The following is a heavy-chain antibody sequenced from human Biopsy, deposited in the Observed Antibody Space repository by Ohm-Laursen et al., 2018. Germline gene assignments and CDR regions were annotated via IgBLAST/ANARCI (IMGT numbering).Heavy chain of an antibody. V-gene: IGHV4-59*01. Sequence: TLSLTCPVSGDSISSYYWSWIRQPPGKGLQWIGYVYYTGSTDYNPSLQSRVTISVDTSKNHFSLRLRSVTPADTAIYYCARDRGYYSDRTVPGYFDLWGRGTLATVSS. CDR1: GDSISSYY. CDR2: VYYTGST. CDR3: ARDRGYYSDRTVPGYFDL. D-gene: IGHD3-22*01. J-gene: IGHJ2*01.